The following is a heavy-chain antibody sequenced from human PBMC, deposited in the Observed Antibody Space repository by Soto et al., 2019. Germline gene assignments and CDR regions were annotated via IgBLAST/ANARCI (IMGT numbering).Heavy chain of an antibody. CDR3: ARDRPIGRDIAAPFDP. Sequence: QVQLVQSGAEVKKPGSSVKVSCQASGGTFSSYAISWVRQAPGQGLEWMGGIIPIFGTANDAQKFQGRVTSTADESTSTACMELSSLRSQDTAVYYCARDRPIGRDIAAPFDPWGQGSLVTVSS. CDR1: GGTFSSYA. V-gene: IGHV1-69*01. CDR2: IIPIFGTA. D-gene: IGHD6-13*01. J-gene: IGHJ5*02.